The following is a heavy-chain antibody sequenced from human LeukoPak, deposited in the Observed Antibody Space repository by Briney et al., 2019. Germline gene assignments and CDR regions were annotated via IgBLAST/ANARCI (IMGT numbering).Heavy chain of an antibody. CDR3: TPWFGESIY. CDR1: GFIFSNAW. V-gene: IGHV3-15*01. D-gene: IGHD3-10*01. CDR2: IKSKADGGAT. J-gene: IGHJ4*02. Sequence: GGSLRLSCAASGFIFSNAWMSWVRQAPGKGLEWVGRIKSKADGGATDYAAPVKSTFTISRDDSKKTLYLQMNSLKIEDTAVYYCTPWFGESIYWGQGTLVTVSS.